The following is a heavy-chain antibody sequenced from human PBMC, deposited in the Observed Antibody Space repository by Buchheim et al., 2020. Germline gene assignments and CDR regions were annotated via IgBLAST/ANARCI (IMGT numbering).Heavy chain of an antibody. CDR2: ISYDGSNK. V-gene: IGHV3-30*04. J-gene: IGHJ5*02. D-gene: IGHD3-9*01. Sequence: QVQLVESGGGVVQPGRSLRLSCAASGFTFSSYAMHWVRQAPGKGLEWVAVISYDGSNKYYADSVKGRFTISSDNSKNTLYLQMNSLRAEDTAVYYCARAAGFYDILTGYYSSWGQGTL. CDR3: ARAAGFYDILTGYYSS. CDR1: GFTFSSYA.